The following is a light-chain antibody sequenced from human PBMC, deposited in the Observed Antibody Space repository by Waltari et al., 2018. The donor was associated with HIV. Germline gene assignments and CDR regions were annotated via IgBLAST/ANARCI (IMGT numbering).Light chain of an antibody. CDR1: SSNIGSNT. V-gene: IGLV1-44*01. J-gene: IGLJ2*01. CDR2: SNN. Sequence: QSVLTQPPSASGTPGQRVTISCSGSSSNIGSNTVNWYQQLPGTAPKLLIDSNNQRPSGVPARFSGSKSGTSASLAISGLQSEDEADYYCAAWDDSLNGLVFGGGTKLTVL. CDR3: AAWDDSLNGLV.